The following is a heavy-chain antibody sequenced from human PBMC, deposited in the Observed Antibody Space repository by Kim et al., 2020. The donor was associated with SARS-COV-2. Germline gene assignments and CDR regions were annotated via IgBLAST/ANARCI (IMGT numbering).Heavy chain of an antibody. CDR3: ARGGPMVRGVIYYFDY. J-gene: IGHJ4*02. D-gene: IGHD3-10*01. Sequence: SETLSLTCAVYGGSFSGYYWSWIRQPPGKGLEWIGEINHSGSTNYNPSLKSRVTISVDTSKNQFSLKLSSVTAADTAVYYCARGGPMVRGVIYYFDYWGQGTLVTVSS. V-gene: IGHV4-34*01. CDR1: GGSFSGYY. CDR2: INHSGST.